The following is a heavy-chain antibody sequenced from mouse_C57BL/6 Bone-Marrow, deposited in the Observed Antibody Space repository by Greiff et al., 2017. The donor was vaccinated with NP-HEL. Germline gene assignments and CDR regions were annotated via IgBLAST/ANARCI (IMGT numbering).Heavy chain of an antibody. CDR3: ARRYLYAMDD. J-gene: IGHJ4*01. V-gene: IGHV1-54*01. CDR1: GYAFTNYL. CDR2: INPGSGGT. Sequence: QVQLQQSGAELVRPGTSVKVSCKASGYAFTNYLIEWVKQRPGQGLEWIGVINPGSGGTNYNEKFEGKATLTADKSSSTAYMQLSSLTSEDSAVYFCARRYLYAMDDWGQGTSVTVSS. D-gene: IGHD5-1*01.